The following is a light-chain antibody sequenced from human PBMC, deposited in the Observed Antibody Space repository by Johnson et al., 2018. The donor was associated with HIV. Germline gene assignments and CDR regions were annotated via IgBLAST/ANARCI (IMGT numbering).Light chain of an antibody. CDR3: GTWDSSLSPYV. CDR1: SSNIGNNY. Sequence: QSVLTQPPSVSAAPGQKVTISCSGSSSNIGNNYVSWYQQLPGTAPKLLIYENNKRPSGIPDRFSGSKSGTSATLGITGLKTGAEAEYYCGTWDSSLSPYVVGTGTKVTVL. CDR2: ENN. J-gene: IGLJ1*01. V-gene: IGLV1-51*02.